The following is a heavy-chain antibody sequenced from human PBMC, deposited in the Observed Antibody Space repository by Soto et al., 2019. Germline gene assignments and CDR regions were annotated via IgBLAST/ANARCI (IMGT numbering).Heavy chain of an antibody. Sequence: ASVKVSCKASGDTFISSGISWVRQAPGKGLEWMGWISGYKGDTNYAQKFQGRVTLTTDTSTSTAYMELRSLTPGDTAIYYCARIEYCSGGNCYSAFDIWGQGTLVTVSS. CDR3: ARIEYCSGGNCYSAFDI. D-gene: IGHD2-15*01. CDR2: ISGYKGDT. V-gene: IGHV1-18*01. CDR1: GDTFISSG. J-gene: IGHJ3*02.